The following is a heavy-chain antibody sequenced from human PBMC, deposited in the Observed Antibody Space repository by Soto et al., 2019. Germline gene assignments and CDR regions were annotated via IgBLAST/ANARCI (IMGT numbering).Heavy chain of an antibody. CDR2: ISAYNGNT. CDR1: GYTFTSYG. Sequence: QVQLVQSGAEVKKPGASVKVSCKASGYTFTSYGISWVRQAPGQGLEWMGWISAYNGNTNYAQKLQGRGTMTTDTSTSTAYMERRSLRSDDTAVYYCARDVYDYLWGRYRSKAFDYWGQGTLVTVSS. V-gene: IGHV1-18*01. D-gene: IGHD3-16*02. J-gene: IGHJ4*02. CDR3: ARDVYDYLWGRYRSKAFDY.